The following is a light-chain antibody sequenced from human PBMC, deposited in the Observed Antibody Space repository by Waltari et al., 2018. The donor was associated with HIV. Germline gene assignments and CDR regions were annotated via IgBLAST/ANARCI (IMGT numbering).Light chain of an antibody. CDR3: AAWDDSLHGYV. J-gene: IGLJ1*01. Sequence: QSVLTQPPSASGTPGQRVTISCSGSSSHIGSNPINWYQQLPGTAPKLLIYSNNQWPSGVPDRFSGSKSGTSASLAISGLQSEDEADYYCAAWDDSLHGYVFGSGTKVTVL. CDR1: SSHIGSNP. CDR2: SNN. V-gene: IGLV1-44*01.